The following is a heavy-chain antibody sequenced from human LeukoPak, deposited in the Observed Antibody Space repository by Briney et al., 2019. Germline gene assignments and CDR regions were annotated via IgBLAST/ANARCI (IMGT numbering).Heavy chain of an antibody. CDR2: INHSGST. Sequence: SETLSLTCAVYGGSFSGYYWSWIRQPPGKGLEWIGEINHSGSTYYSPSLKSRVTISVDRSKNQFSLKLSSVTAADTAVYYCARGYDSSGYYPYYFDYWGQGTLVTVSS. J-gene: IGHJ4*02. V-gene: IGHV4-34*01. CDR1: GGSFSGYY. CDR3: ARGYDSSGYYPYYFDY. D-gene: IGHD3-22*01.